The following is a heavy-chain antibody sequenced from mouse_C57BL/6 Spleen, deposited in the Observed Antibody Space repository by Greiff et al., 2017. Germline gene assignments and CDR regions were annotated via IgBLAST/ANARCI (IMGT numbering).Heavy chain of an antibody. J-gene: IGHJ2*01. CDR3: TTLYYYGSLDY. CDR1: GFTFSSYA. V-gene: IGHV5-9-1*02. D-gene: IGHD1-1*01. CDR2: ISSGGDYI. Sequence: EVKVVESGEGLVKPGGSLKLSCAASGFTFSSYAMSWVRQTPEKRLEWVAYISSGGDYIYYADTVKGRFTISRDNARNTLYLQMSSLKSEDTAMYYGTTLYYYGSLDYWGQGTTRTVSS.